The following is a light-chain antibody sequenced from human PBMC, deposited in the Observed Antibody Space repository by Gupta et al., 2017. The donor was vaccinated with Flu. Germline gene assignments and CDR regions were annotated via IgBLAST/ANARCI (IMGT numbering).Light chain of an antibody. Sequence: PSSVSASVGDRVTITWRASQGISSWLAWHQQKPGKAPKLLIYAASMSQSAVRSRFSGRGSATDFTLSIIMLHPEDFATYYCQRSKTFPRTFGGGTKVEIK. CDR3: QRSKTFPRT. CDR1: QGISSW. V-gene: IGKV1-12*01. J-gene: IGKJ4*01. CDR2: AAS.